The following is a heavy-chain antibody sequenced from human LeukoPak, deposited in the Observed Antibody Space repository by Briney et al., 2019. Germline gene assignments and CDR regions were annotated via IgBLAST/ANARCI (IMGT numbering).Heavy chain of an antibody. Sequence: PGGSLRLSCAASGFTVSSNYMSWVRQAPGKGLEWVSVIYSGGSTYYADSVKGRFTISRDNSKNTLYLQMNSLRAEDTAVYYCARALYSYGSNLFDYWGQGTLVTVSS. V-gene: IGHV3-53*01. D-gene: IGHD5-18*01. CDR2: IYSGGST. CDR1: GFTVSSNY. CDR3: ARALYSYGSNLFDY. J-gene: IGHJ4*02.